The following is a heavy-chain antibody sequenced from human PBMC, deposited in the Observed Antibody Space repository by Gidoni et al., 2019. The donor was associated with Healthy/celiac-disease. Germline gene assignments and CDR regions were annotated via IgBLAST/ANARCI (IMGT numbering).Heavy chain of an antibody. D-gene: IGHD2-15*01. J-gene: IGHJ5*02. CDR2: INHSGST. Sequence: QVQLQQPGAGLLKPSETLSLTCAAYGGSFSGYYWSWFLQPPGKGLEWIGEINHSGSTNYNPSLKSRVTISVDTSKDQFSLKLSSVTAADTAVYYCARGGLSLLGYCSGGSCKRKTNWFDPWGQGTLVTVSS. V-gene: IGHV4-34*01. CDR3: ARGGLSLLGYCSGGSCKRKTNWFDP. CDR1: GGSFSGYY.